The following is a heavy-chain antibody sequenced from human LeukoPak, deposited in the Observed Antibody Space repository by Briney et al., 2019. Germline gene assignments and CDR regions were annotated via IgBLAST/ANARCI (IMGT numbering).Heavy chain of an antibody. CDR1: GASISSYY. CDR3: ARENPSGYYNRPIDY. J-gene: IGHJ4*02. V-gene: IGHV4-59*01. Sequence: SETLSLTCTVSGASISSYYWSWIRQPPGKGLEWIGDIYYSGSIKYNPSLKSRVTMSVDASKNQFSLKLSSVTAADTAIYYCARENPSGYYNRPIDYWGQGTLVTVSS. CDR2: IYYSGSI. D-gene: IGHD3-22*01.